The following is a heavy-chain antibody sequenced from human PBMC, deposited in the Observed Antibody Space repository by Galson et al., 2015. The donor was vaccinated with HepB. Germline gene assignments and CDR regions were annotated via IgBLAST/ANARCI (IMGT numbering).Heavy chain of an antibody. J-gene: IGHJ4*02. D-gene: IGHD5-12*01. V-gene: IGHV3-23*01. CDR3: AQGEGIGATILEY. Sequence: SLRLSCAVSGFSFKNYAMSWVRQAPGQGLEWVSTISASGGSTYYAESVKGRFIISRDKSKNTVSLQMSSLRVEDSAVYYCAQGEGIGATILEYWGQGTFVTVSS. CDR2: ISASGGST. CDR1: GFSFKNYA.